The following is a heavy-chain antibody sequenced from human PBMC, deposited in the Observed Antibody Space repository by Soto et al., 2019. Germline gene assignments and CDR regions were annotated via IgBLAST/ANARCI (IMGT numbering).Heavy chain of an antibody. CDR3: TKVETSGRGPPFSCHI. CDR2: VSSDGNAE. Sequence: QVQLVESAGGVVQPGGSLRLSCSTSGFTFSDYAMHWVRQAPGKGLEWVATVSSDGNAEYYAASVKGRFAISKDNSMGTLFSQMDSLGADDTGVYYCTKVETSGRGPPFSCHIWGQGTMVTVSS. D-gene: IGHD6-19*01. V-gene: IGHV3-30*18. CDR1: GFTFSDYA. J-gene: IGHJ3*02.